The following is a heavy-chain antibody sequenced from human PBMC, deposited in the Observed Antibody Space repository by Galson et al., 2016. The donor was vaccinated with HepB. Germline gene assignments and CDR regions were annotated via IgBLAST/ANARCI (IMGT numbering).Heavy chain of an antibody. CDR2: IYSGGTT. Sequence: SLRLSCAASGFTVGNNYMKWVRQAPGKGLEWVSLIYSGGTTYYADSVKGRFTISRDNSKNTLYLQMNSLRADDTAVYYCARGGIYGGYWGQGTLVTVSS. CDR3: ARGGIYGGY. D-gene: IGHD1-26*01. V-gene: IGHV3-53*01. CDR1: GFTVGNNY. J-gene: IGHJ4*02.